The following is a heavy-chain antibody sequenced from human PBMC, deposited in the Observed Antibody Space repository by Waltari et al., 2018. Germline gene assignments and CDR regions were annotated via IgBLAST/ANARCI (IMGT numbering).Heavy chain of an antibody. CDR2: ISHYGST. D-gene: IGHD1-26*01. CDR1: GVSFSGDY. CDR3: ARHLGGSRGMDV. J-gene: IGHJ6*04. V-gene: IGHV4-34*01. Sequence: QVQLQQWGAGLLKPSETLSLTCDVYGVSFSGDYWIWVRQSPGKGLGWIGEISHYGSTKYNPSLTSRVTISLHTSKNQFSLNLTSVTAADTAVYYCARHLGGSRGMDVWGKGTTVTVSS.